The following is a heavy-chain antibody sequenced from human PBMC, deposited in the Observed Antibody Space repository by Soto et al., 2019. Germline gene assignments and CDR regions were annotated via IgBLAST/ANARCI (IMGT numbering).Heavy chain of an antibody. V-gene: IGHV6-1*01. CDR1: GDSVSSNSAA. D-gene: IGHD2-15*01. CDR2: TYCRSKWYN. CDR3: ARALSPGYCSGGSCYHLWFDP. J-gene: IGHJ5*02. Sequence: SQTLSLTCLISGDSVSSNSAAWNWIRQSPSRGLEWLGRTYCRSKWYNDYAVSVKSRITINPDTSKNQFSLQLNSVTPEDTAVYYCARALSPGYCSGGSCYHLWFDPWGQGTLVTVSS.